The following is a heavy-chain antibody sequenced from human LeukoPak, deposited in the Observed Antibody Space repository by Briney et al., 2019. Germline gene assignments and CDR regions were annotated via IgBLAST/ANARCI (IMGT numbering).Heavy chain of an antibody. J-gene: IGHJ4*02. CDR2: IYSGGST. CDR3: AKDRTGCRGYYFDY. Sequence: GGSLRLSCAASGFTVSSNYMSWVRQAPGKGLEWVSVIYSGGSTYYADSVKGRFTISRDNSKNTLYLQMNSLRAEDTAVYYCAKDRTGCRGYYFDYWGQGTLVTVSS. V-gene: IGHV3-53*05. D-gene: IGHD3/OR15-3a*01. CDR1: GFTVSSNY.